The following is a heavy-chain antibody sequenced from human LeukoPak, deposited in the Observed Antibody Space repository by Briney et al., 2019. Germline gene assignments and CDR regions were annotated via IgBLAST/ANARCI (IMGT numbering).Heavy chain of an antibody. D-gene: IGHD3-3*01. Sequence: GGSLRLSCAASGFTVSSDYMGWVRQAPEKGLEWVSLISSGGSTYYADSLKGRFTISRDNAKNSLYLQMNSLRAEDTALYYCAKVRLRFLEWVPFDYWGQGTLVTVSS. J-gene: IGHJ4*02. CDR1: GFTVSSDY. V-gene: IGHV3-53*05. CDR2: ISSGGST. CDR3: AKVRLRFLEWVPFDY.